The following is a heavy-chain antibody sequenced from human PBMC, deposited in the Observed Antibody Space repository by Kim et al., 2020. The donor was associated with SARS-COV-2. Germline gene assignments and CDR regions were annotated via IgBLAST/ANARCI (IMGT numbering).Heavy chain of an antibody. Sequence: GGSLRLSCAASGFTFSSYGMHWVRQAPGKGLEWVAVIWYDGSNKYYADSVKGRFTISRDNSKNTLYLQMNSLRAEDTAVYYCARDPRIMITFGGVISYYGMDVWGQGTTVTVSS. CDR1: GFTFSSYG. V-gene: IGHV3-33*01. D-gene: IGHD3-16*01. CDR2: IWYDGSNK. CDR3: ARDPRIMITFGGVISYYGMDV. J-gene: IGHJ6*02.